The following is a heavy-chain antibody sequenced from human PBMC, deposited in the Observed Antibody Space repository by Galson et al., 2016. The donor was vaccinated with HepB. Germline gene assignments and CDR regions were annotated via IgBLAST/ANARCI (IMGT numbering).Heavy chain of an antibody. CDR1: GYSFIAYD. D-gene: IGHD1-26*01. V-gene: IGHV1-18*04. CDR3: ARDKWETLRYYYALDV. CDR2: ISAYNGQT. Sequence: SVKVSCKATGYSFIAYDIYWVRQAPGQGLEWMGRISAYNGQTNYAQKLQDRVTMTIDTSRSTAYMEVRSLRSDDTAVYYCARDKWETLRYYYALDVWGQGTTVTVSS. J-gene: IGHJ6*02.